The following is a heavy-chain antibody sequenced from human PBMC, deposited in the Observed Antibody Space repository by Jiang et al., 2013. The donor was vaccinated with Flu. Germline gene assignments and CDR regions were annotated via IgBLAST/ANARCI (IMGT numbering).Heavy chain of an antibody. D-gene: IGHD5-18*01. CDR2: IYYSGST. J-gene: IGHJ4*02. CDR3: ARHPDYSYGPLDY. V-gene: IGHV4-39*01. Sequence: GSGLVKPSETLSLTCTVSGGSISSSSYYWGWIRQPPGKGLEWIGSIYYSGSTYYNPSLKSRVTISVDTSKNQFSLKLSSVTAADTAVYYCARHPDYSYGPLDYWGQGTLVTVSS. CDR1: GGSISSSSYY.